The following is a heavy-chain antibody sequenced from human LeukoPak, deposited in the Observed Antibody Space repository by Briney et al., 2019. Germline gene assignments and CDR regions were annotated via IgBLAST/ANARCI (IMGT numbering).Heavy chain of an antibody. CDR3: ARPGGGSYCSGGSCYDY. CDR2: ISYDGSNK. CDR1: GFTFSSYG. V-gene: IGHV3-30*03. D-gene: IGHD2-15*01. J-gene: IGHJ4*02. Sequence: PGRSLRLSCAASGFTFSSYGMYWVRQAPGKGLEWVAVISYDGSNKYYVDSVKGRFTISRDNAKNTLHLQMSSLRAEDTAVYYCARPGGGSYCSGGSCYDYWGQGALVTVSS.